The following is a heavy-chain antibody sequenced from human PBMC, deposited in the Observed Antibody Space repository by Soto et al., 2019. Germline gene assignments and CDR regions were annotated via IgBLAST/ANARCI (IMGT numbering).Heavy chain of an antibody. D-gene: IGHD3-10*01. V-gene: IGHV1-3*01. J-gene: IGHJ4*02. CDR1: GYTFTSYA. CDR2: INAGNGNT. CDR3: ARLPPGSTWYYFDY. Sequence: GASVKVSCKASGYTFTSYAMHWVRQAPGQRLEWMGWINAGNGNTKYSQKFQGRVTITRDTSASTAYMELSSLRSEDTAVYYCARLPPGSTWYYFDYWGQGTLVTVSS.